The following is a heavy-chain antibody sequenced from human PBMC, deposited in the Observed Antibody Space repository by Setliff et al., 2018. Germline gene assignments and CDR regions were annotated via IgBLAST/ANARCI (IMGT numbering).Heavy chain of an antibody. J-gene: IGHJ6*03. V-gene: IGHV3-49*04. D-gene: IGHD3-3*01. CDR1: GFTFGDYA. CDR2: IRSKAYGGTT. CDR3: TREASVDFWSGYPYYYYMDV. Sequence: GESLRLSCTASGFTFGDYAMSWVRQAPGKGLEWVGFIRSKAYGGTTEYAASVKGRFTISRDDSKSIAYLQMNSLKTEDTAVYYCTREASVDFWSGYPYYYYMDVWGKGTTVTVSS.